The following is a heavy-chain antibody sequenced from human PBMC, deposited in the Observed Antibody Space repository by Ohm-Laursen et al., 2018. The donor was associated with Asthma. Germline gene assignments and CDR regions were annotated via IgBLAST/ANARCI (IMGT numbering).Heavy chain of an antibody. CDR3: GAGTLQSWFDP. CDR1: GGSISSGDYY. Sequence: SQTLSLTCTVSGGSISSGDYYWSWICQPPGKGLEWIGYIYYSGSTNYNPSLKSRVTISVDKSKNQFSLKLSSVTAADTAVYYCGAGTLQSWFDPWGQGTLVTVPS. CDR2: IYYSGST. V-gene: IGHV4-30-4*01. D-gene: IGHD1-14*01. J-gene: IGHJ5*02.